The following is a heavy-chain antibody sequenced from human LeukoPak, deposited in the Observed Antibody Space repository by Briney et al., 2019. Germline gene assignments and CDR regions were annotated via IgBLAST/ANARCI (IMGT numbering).Heavy chain of an antibody. Sequence: SETLSLTCTVSGGSISSGGYYWSWIRQHPGKGLEWIGYIYYSGSTYYNPSLKSRVTISVDTSKNQFSLKLSSVTAADTAVYYCARVPWYYGSGSYHFDYWGQGTLVTVSS. CDR1: GGSISSGGYY. V-gene: IGHV4-31*03. J-gene: IGHJ4*02. CDR2: IYYSGST. D-gene: IGHD3-10*01. CDR3: ARVPWYYGSGSYHFDY.